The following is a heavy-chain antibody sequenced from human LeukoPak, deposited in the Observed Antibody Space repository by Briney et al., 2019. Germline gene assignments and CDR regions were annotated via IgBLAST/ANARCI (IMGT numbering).Heavy chain of an antibody. Sequence: PGGSLRLSCAVSGFSFSNFAMSWVRQAPGKGLEWVSTINNNAVSTYYADSVKGRFTISRDNSRSTLYLQMDSVRAEDTAVYYCVTKGGRFDFWGQGTLVSASS. CDR2: INNNAVST. V-gene: IGHV3-23*01. D-gene: IGHD3-16*01. J-gene: IGHJ5*01. CDR1: GFSFSNFA. CDR3: VTKGGRFDF.